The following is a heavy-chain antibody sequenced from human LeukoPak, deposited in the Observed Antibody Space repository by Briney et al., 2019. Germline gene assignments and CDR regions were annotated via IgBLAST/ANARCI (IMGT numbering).Heavy chain of an antibody. CDR3: ARDLRAHVAYYYYGMDV. CDR1: GGSISSYY. CDR2: IYYSGST. J-gene: IGHJ6*02. D-gene: IGHD5-12*01. V-gene: IGHV4-59*01. Sequence: SETLSLTCTVSGGSISSYYWSWIRQPLGKGLEWIGYIYYSGSTNYNPSLKSRVTISVDTSKNQFSLKLSSVTAADTAVYYCARDLRAHVAYYYYGMDVWGQGTTVTVSS.